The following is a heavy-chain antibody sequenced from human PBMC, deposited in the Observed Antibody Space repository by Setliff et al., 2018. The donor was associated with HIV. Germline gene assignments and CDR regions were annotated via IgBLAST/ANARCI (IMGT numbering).Heavy chain of an antibody. Sequence: GASVKVSCKASGYTFTNFGTTWVRQAPGQGLEWMGWISPYNGNTNYAPELHGRVAMTTDTSTSTASLELRSLRSDDTAVYYCARDRIPSKWLLESDYWGQGTLVTVSS. V-gene: IGHV1-18*01. D-gene: IGHD3-22*01. CDR2: ISPYNGNT. CDR3: ARDRIPSKWLLESDY. CDR1: GYTFTNFG. J-gene: IGHJ4*02.